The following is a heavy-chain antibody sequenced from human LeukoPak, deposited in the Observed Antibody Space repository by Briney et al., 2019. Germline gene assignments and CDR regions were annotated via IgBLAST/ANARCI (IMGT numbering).Heavy chain of an antibody. J-gene: IGHJ4*02. Sequence: GGSLRLSCAASGFTFSGSAMHWVRQASGKGLEWVGRIRSKANSYATAYAASVKGRFTISRDDSKNTAYLQMNSLKTEDTAVYYCSFLGGNSSGFKDYWGQGTLVTVSS. D-gene: IGHD3-22*01. CDR2: IRSKANSYAT. CDR3: SFLGGNSSGFKDY. V-gene: IGHV3-73*01. CDR1: GFTFSGSA.